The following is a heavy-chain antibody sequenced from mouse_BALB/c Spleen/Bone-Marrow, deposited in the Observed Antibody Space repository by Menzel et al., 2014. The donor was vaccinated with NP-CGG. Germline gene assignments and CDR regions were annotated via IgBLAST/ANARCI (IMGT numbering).Heavy chain of an antibody. CDR1: GFNIKDTY. V-gene: IGHV14-3*02. Sequence: EVQLQQSGAELVKPGASVKLSCTASGFNIKDTYMHWVKQRPEQGLEWIGRIDPANGNTKYDPKFQGKATITTDTSSNTAYLQVSSLTSEDTAVYYCASATTATYYAMDYWGQGTSVTASS. CDR2: IDPANGNT. D-gene: IGHD1-2*01. J-gene: IGHJ4*01. CDR3: ASATTATYYAMDY.